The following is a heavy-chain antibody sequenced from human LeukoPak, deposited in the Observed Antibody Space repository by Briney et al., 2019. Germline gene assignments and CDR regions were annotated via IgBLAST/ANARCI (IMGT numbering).Heavy chain of an antibody. D-gene: IGHD2-2*01. J-gene: IGHJ5*02. CDR2: IYNSGNN. CDR1: GGSISSDY. Sequence: SETLSLTCTVSGGSISSDYWQWIRQPPGKGLEWVGYIYNSGNNHYNSSLKSRVTISIDTSKNQFSLKLASVTAADTAVYYCARVNVVVPVQLPFDPWGQGTLVTVSS. V-gene: IGHV4-59*08. CDR3: ARVNVVVPVQLPFDP.